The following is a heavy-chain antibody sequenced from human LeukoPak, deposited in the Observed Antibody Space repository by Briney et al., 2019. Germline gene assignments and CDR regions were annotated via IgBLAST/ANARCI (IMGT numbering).Heavy chain of an antibody. J-gene: IGHJ6*02. Sequence: SETLSLTCTVSGGSISSYYWSWIRQPPGKGLEWIGYIYYSGSTNYNPSLKSRVTISVDTSKNPFSLKLRSVTAADTAVYYCARLPFAWVPAAGKAFYYGMDVWGQGTTVTVSS. V-gene: IGHV4-59*08. D-gene: IGHD2-2*01. CDR3: ARLPFAWVPAAGKAFYYGMDV. CDR2: IYYSGST. CDR1: GGSISSYY.